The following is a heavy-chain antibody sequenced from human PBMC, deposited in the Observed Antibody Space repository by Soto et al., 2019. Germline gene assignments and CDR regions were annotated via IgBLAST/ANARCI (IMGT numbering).Heavy chain of an antibody. CDR1: GGSISSNNW. Sequence: NPSETLSLTCAGSGGSISSNNWWSWVRQPPGSQPPGKGLEWIAEIYPSGSTNYNPSLKSRVTISLDKSKNQFSLKLSSVTAADTAVYYCAGRRDGSGSLDYWGQGTLVTVSS. CDR2: IYPSGST. CDR3: AGRRDGSGSLDY. D-gene: IGHD3-10*01. V-gene: IGHV4-4*02. J-gene: IGHJ4*02.